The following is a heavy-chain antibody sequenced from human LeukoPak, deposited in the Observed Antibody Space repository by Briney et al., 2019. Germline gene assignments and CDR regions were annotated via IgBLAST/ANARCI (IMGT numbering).Heavy chain of an antibody. J-gene: IGHJ4*02. V-gene: IGHV3-23*01. CDR2: ISGSGGST. CDR3: AKDSGGWYFHY. Sequence: GGSLRLSCAASGFTFSSYAMSWVRQAPGKGLEWVSAISGSGGSTYYADSVKGRFTISRDSSKNTLYLQMNSLRAEDTAVYYCAKDSGGWYFHYWGQGTLVTVSS. CDR1: GFTFSSYA. D-gene: IGHD6-19*01.